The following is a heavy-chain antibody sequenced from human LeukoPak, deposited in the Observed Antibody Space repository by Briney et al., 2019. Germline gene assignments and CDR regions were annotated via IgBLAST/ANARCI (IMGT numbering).Heavy chain of an antibody. Sequence: SVKVSCKASGGTFSSYAISWVRQAPGQGLEWMGGIIPIFGTANYAQRFQGRVTITTDESTSTAYMELSSLRSEDTAVYYCARYATVKYYYYMDVWGKGTTVTVSS. D-gene: IGHD4-11*01. J-gene: IGHJ6*03. CDR3: ARYATVKYYYYMDV. CDR2: IIPIFGTA. CDR1: GGTFSSYA. V-gene: IGHV1-69*05.